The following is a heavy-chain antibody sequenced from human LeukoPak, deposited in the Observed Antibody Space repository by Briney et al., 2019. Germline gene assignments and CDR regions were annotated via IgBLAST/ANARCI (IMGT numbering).Heavy chain of an antibody. CDR1: GGTFSSYA. V-gene: IGHV1-69*05. J-gene: IGHJ4*02. CDR3: ARVVGATAFDY. Sequence: SSVKVSCKASGGTFSSYAISWVRQAPGQGLECMGRIIPIFGTANYAQKFQGRVTITTDESTSTAYMELSSLRSEDTAVYYCARVVGATAFDYWGQGTLVTVSS. D-gene: IGHD1-26*01. CDR2: IIPIFGTA.